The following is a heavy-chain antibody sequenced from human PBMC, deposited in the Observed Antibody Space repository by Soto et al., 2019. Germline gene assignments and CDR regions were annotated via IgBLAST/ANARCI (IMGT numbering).Heavy chain of an antibody. J-gene: IGHJ6*02. V-gene: IGHV3-73*01. CDR2: IRSKANSYAT. CDR3: TSHGYYYGMDV. CDR1: GFTFSGSA. Sequence: GGSLRLSCAASGFTFSGSAMHWVRQASGKGLEWVGRIRSKANSYATAYAASVKGRFTISRDDSTNTAYLQMNSLKTEDTAVYYCTSHGYYYGMDVWGQGTTVTVSS.